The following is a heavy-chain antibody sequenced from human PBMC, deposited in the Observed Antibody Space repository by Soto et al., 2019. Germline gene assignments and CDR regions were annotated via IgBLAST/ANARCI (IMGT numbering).Heavy chain of an antibody. V-gene: IGHV1-69*01. Sequence: QVHLVRPGAEVKRPRSSMRVSCKASGGSFGTYTIAWLRQPPGQGPEWMGGILPSINKSNYAQKFQGRVTITADESTSTAYMDLNSLRFDDTAVYYCARRDAGSAGGFDQWGQGTRVTVS. J-gene: IGHJ4*02. CDR3: ARRDAGSAGGFDQ. CDR1: GGSFGTYT. CDR2: ILPSINKS.